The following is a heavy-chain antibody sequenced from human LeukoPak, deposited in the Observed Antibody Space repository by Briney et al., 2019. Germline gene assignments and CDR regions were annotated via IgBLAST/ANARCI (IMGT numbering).Heavy chain of an antibody. J-gene: IGHJ4*02. CDR3: ARAKLYYYDTSGYYSGFDY. D-gene: IGHD3-22*01. Sequence: PGGSLRLSCSASGFTFTSYEMNWVRQAPGKGLEWVSYISSSGSTIYYADSVKGRFTISRDNAKNSLYLQMNSLRAEDTAVYYCARAKLYYYDTSGYYSGFDYWGQRTLVTVSS. CDR1: GFTFTSYE. CDR2: ISSSGSTI. V-gene: IGHV3-48*03.